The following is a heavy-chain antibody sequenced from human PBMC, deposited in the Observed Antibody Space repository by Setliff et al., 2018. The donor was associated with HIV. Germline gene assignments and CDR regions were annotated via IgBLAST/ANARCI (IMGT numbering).Heavy chain of an antibody. V-gene: IGHV3-66*02. D-gene: IGHD3-3*01. Sequence: GSLRLSCEASGFTVSTYYMSWVRQAPGKGLEWVSTIYSGGSTYHADSVKGRFTLSRDTSKNTLFLQMNSLRPEDTAVYYCARVRLYNTALDYWGQGTPVTVSS. CDR3: ARVRLYNTALDY. CDR2: IYSGGST. CDR1: GFTVSTYY. J-gene: IGHJ4*02.